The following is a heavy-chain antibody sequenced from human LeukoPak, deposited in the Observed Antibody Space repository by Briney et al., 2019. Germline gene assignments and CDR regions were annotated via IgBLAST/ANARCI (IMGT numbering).Heavy chain of an antibody. CDR1: GGSISSGGYY. CDR2: IYDSRST. Sequence: SQTLSLTCTVSGGSISSGGYYWRWIRQHLGKGLEWIGYIYDSRSTYYNPSLKSRVTISVDTSKNQFSLKLSSVTAADTAVYYCARGGDPYYFDYWGQGTLVTVSS. J-gene: IGHJ4*02. V-gene: IGHV4-31*03. D-gene: IGHD2-21*02. CDR3: ARGGDPYYFDY.